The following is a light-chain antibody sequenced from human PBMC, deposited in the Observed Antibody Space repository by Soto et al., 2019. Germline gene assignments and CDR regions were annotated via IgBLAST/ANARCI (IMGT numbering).Light chain of an antibody. V-gene: IGLV3-1*01. CDR2: QDD. CDR3: QAWDTTTYV. Sequence: SYYLTQPPSVSVSPGQTATITCSGDKLEKKFVCWYQQRPGQSPVLVIYQDDKRPPGIPERFSGSNSGNTATLTIGGTQAVDEAAYYCQAWDTTTYVFGPGTKVTVL. J-gene: IGLJ1*01. CDR1: KLEKKF.